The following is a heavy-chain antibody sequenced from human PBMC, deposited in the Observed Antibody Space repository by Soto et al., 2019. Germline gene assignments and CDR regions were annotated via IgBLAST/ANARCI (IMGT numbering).Heavy chain of an antibody. Sequence: GGSLRLSCAASGFTFRNGAVNWVRQGPGRGREWVSTISNSGSTYYADAVKGGFTISRDISKNTLYLQMSSLRADDTALYYCAKDREGYCSSTSCLYYFDSWGQGPQVTVSS. CDR3: AKDREGYCSSTSCLYYFDS. CDR1: GFTFRNGA. D-gene: IGHD2-2*01. CDR2: ISNSGST. J-gene: IGHJ4*02. V-gene: IGHV3-23*01.